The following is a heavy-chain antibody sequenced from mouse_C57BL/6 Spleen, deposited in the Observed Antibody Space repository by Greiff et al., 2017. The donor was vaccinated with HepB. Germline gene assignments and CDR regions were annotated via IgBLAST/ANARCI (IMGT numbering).Heavy chain of an antibody. CDR1: GYTFTSYW. CDR3: ARSAEGRYDGTYECAY. J-gene: IGHJ3*01. V-gene: IGHV1-50*01. CDR2: IDPSDSYT. D-gene: IGHD2-3*01. Sequence: QVQLQQPGAELVKPGASVKLSCKASGYTFTSYWMQWVKQRPGQGLEWIGEIDPSDSYTNYNQKFKGKATLTVDKSSSTAYMQLSSLTSEDAAVYYCARSAEGRYDGTYECAYWGQGTLVTVSA.